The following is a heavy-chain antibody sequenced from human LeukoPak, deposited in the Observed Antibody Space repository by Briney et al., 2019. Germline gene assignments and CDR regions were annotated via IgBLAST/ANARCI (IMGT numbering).Heavy chain of an antibody. J-gene: IGHJ5*02. Sequence: SETLSLTCTVSGGSISSSSYYWGWIRQPPGKGLEWIGSIYYSGSTYYNPSLKSRVTIPVDTSKNQFSLKLSSVTAADTAVYYCASGWGIVVADSVWFDPWGQGTLVTVSS. CDR1: GGSISSSSYY. CDR2: IYYSGST. V-gene: IGHV4-39*07. D-gene: IGHD3-22*01. CDR3: ASGWGIVVADSVWFDP.